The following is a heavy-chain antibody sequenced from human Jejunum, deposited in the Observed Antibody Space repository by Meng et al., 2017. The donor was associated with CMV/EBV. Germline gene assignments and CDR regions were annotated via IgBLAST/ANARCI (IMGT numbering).Heavy chain of an antibody. CDR2: VNPNNGGT. CDR1: GYTFRAYH. J-gene: IGHJ5*02. CDR3: VSCPSSRWFDP. D-gene: IGHD2-15*01. V-gene: IGHV1-2*06. Sequence: SCKTSGYTFRAYHFHWVRQAPGQGLEWMGRVNPNNGGTDYAQKFQGRVTMTRDTSISPVFMELTGLTSDDTAVYYCVSCPSSRWFDPWGQGTPVTVSS.